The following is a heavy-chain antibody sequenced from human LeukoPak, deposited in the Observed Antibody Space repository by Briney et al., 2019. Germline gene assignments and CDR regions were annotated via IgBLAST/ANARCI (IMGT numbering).Heavy chain of an antibody. CDR1: GYTFTSYG. D-gene: IGHD3/OR15-3a*01. V-gene: IGHV1-18*01. CDR2: ISAYNGNT. J-gene: IGHJ6*03. Sequence: GASVKVSCKASGYTFTSYGISWVRQAPGQGLEWMGWISAYNGNTNYAQKLQGRVTMTTDTSTSTAYMELSSLRSEDTAVYYCARGLTLNYYYYYYMDVWGKGTTVTVSS. CDR3: ARGLTLNYYYYYYMDV.